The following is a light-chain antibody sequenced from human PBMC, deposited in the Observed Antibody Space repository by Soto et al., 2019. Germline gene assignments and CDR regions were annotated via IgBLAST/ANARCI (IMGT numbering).Light chain of an antibody. CDR3: GSYTRSTTIVL. CDR2: EVT. CDR1: GSDVGGFEF. V-gene: IGLV2-14*01. J-gene: IGLJ2*01. Sequence: QSVLTQPASVSGSPGQSITISCTGTGSDVGGFEFVSWYQHHPGKAPQLIIYEVTNRPSGISNRFSGSKSGNTASLTISGLQAEDEADYYCGSYTRSTTIVLFGGGTKVTVL.